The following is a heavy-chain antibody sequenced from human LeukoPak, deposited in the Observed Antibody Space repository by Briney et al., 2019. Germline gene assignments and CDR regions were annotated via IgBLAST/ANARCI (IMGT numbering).Heavy chain of an antibody. CDR1: GFSVSGYW. V-gene: IGHV3-7*01. D-gene: IGHD6-13*01. J-gene: IGHJ4*02. CDR3: AREWQGGIAAAGTRIEGDY. CDR2: IKQDGSEK. Sequence: GGSLRLSCAVSGFSVSGYWMTWVRQAPGKGLEWVANIKQDGSEKNYVDSVKGRFTISRDNAENSLFFQMNSLRVEDTAVYYCAREWQGGIAAAGTRIEGDYWGQGTLVAVSS.